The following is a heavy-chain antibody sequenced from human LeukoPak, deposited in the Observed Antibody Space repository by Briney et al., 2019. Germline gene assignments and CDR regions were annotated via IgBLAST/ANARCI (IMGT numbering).Heavy chain of an antibody. J-gene: IGHJ4*02. CDR1: GYTFTSYA. CDR2: INTNTGNP. Sequence: VASVKVSCKASGYTFTSYAMNWVQQAPGQGLEWMGWINTNTGNPTYAQGFTGRFVFSLDTSVSTAYLQISSLKAEDTAVYYCARGGRYTVTTSPNFDYWGQGTLVTVSS. D-gene: IGHD4-17*01. V-gene: IGHV7-4-1*02. CDR3: ARGGRYTVTTSPNFDY.